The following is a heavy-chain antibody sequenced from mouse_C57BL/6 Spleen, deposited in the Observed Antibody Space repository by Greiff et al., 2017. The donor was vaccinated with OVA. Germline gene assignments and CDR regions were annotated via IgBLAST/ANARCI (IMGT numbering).Heavy chain of an antibody. V-gene: IGHV1-82*01. J-gene: IGHJ2*01. D-gene: IGHD4-1*01. Sequence: VQLVESGPELVKPGASVKISCKASGYAFSSSWMNWVKQRPGKGLEWIGRIYPGDGDTNYNGKFKGKATLTADKSSSTAYMQLSSLTSEDSAVYFCARGANWDVGGNFDYWGQGTTLTVSS. CDR3: ARGANWDVGGNFDY. CDR2: IYPGDGDT. CDR1: GYAFSSSW.